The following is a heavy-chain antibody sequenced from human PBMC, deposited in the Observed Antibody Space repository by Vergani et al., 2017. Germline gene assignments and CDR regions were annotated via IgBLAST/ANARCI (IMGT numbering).Heavy chain of an antibody. J-gene: IGHJ3*02. CDR1: GFTFSSYW. CDR2: INWNGGST. CDR3: AKSQQLADAFDI. Sequence: EVQLVESGGGLVQPGGSLRLSCAASGFTFSSYWMHWVRQAPGKGLEWVSGINWNGGSTGYADSVKGRFTISRDNAKNSLYLQMNSLRAEDTALYYCAKSQQLADAFDIWGQGTMVTVSS. D-gene: IGHD6-13*01. V-gene: IGHV3-74*01.